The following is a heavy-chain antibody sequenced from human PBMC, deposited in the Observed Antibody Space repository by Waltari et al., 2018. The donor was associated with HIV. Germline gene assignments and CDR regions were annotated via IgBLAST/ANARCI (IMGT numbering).Heavy chain of an antibody. D-gene: IGHD3-9*01. CDR2: INPNSGGT. J-gene: IGHJ4*02. CDR3: ARWDILTGHTY. CDR1: GYTFTGYY. Sequence: QVQLVQSGAEVKKPGASVKVSCKASGYTFTGYYMHWVRQAPGQGLEWMGWINPNSGGTNYAQKIQGRVTMTRDTSISTAYMELSRLRSDDTAVYYCARWDILTGHTYWGQGTLVTVSS. V-gene: IGHV1-2*02.